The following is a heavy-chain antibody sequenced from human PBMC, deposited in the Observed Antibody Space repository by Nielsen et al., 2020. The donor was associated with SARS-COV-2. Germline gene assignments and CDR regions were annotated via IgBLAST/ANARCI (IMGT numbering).Heavy chain of an antibody. Sequence: GGSLRLSCAASGFTFDDYAMHWVRQAPGKGLEWVAGIRWNSGSIGYADSVKGRFTISRDNAKNSLYLQMNSLRAEDTALYYCAKVGSAFAGWNPADYWGQGTLVTVSS. CDR1: GFTFDDYA. J-gene: IGHJ4*02. D-gene: IGHD2-15*01. CDR2: IRWNSGSI. CDR3: AKVGSAFAGWNPADY. V-gene: IGHV3-9*01.